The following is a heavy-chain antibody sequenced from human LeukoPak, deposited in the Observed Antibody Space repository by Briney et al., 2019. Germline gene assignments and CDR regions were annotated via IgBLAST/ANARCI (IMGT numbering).Heavy chain of an antibody. Sequence: GGSLRLSCAASGFTFSSYAVSWVRQAPGKGLEWVSAISGSESSTYYADSVRGRFTISRDNSKNTLYLQMNSLRSEDTAVYYCAKVPTSFYTASWGFDNWGQGTLVTVSS. CDR3: AKVPTSFYTASWGFDN. D-gene: IGHD5-18*01. CDR1: GFTFSSYA. CDR2: ISGSESST. J-gene: IGHJ4*02. V-gene: IGHV3-23*01.